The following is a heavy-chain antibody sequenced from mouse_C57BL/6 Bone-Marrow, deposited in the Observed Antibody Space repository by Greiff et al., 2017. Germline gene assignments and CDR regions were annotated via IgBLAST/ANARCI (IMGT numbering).Heavy chain of an antibody. V-gene: IGHV1-55*01. CDR2: IYPGSGST. CDR3: ARSAYYSNYAMDY. J-gene: IGHJ4*01. Sequence: QVQLQQPGAELVKPGASVKMSCKASGYTFTSYWITWVKQRPGHGLEWIGDIYPGSGSTNYNEKFKSKATLTVDTSSSTAYMQLSSLASEDSAVYYCARSAYYSNYAMDYWGQGTSVTVSS. D-gene: IGHD2-5*01. CDR1: GYTFTSYW.